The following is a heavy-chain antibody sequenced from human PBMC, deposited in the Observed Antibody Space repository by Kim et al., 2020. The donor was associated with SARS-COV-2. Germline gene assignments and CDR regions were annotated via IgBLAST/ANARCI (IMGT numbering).Heavy chain of an antibody. CDR3: ARHLVDILTGYITEIDY. V-gene: IGHV5-51*01. Sequence: ESLKISCKGSGYSFTSYWIGWVRQMPGKGLEWMGIIYPGDSDARYSPSFQGQVTISADKSITTAYLQWSSLKASDTAMYYCARHLVDILTGYITEIDYWGQGTLVTVSS. D-gene: IGHD3-9*01. CDR2: IYPGDSDA. J-gene: IGHJ4*02. CDR1: GYSFTSYW.